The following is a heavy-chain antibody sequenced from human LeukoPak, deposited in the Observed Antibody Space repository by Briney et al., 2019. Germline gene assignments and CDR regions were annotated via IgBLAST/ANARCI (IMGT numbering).Heavy chain of an antibody. Sequence: PGGSLRLSCAASGFTFSSYSMNWVRQAPGKGLEWVSSISSSSSYIYYADSVKGRFTISRDNAKNSLYLQMNSLRAEDTAVYYCARDGDIVVVPAAIGGDYGMDVWGQGTTVTASS. CDR3: ARDGDIVVVPAAIGGDYGMDV. CDR2: ISSSSSYI. CDR1: GFTFSSYS. J-gene: IGHJ6*02. V-gene: IGHV3-21*01. D-gene: IGHD2-2*02.